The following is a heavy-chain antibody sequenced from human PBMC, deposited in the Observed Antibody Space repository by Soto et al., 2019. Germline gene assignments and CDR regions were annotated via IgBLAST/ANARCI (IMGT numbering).Heavy chain of an antibody. D-gene: IGHD1-1*01. J-gene: IGHJ6*02. CDR2: IMPVFPTP. Sequence: QVQLVQSGAEVKKPGSSVKVSCKASGGTFSTSAISWVRQAPGQGLEWVGGIMPVFPTPDYAQKFQGRVTITADESKTTAYLELTSLRTDDTAVYYCARDKDRLQLGSNYYYILDVWGQGTAITVSS. CDR3: ARDKDRLQLGSNYYYILDV. CDR1: GGTFSTSA. V-gene: IGHV1-69*12.